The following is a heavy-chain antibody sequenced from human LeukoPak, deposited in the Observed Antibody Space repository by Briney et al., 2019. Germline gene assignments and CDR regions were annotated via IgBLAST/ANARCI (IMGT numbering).Heavy chain of an antibody. V-gene: IGHV1-8*01. CDR3: ARGGLSPYCSGGSCFYAFDI. D-gene: IGHD2-15*01. J-gene: IGHJ3*02. CDR2: MNPNSGNT. Sequence: ASVKVSCKASGYTFTSYDINWVRQATGQGLEWMGRMNPNSGNTGYAQKFQGRVTMTRNTSISTAYMELSSLRSEDTAVYYCARGGLSPYCSGGSCFYAFDIWGQGTMVTVSS. CDR1: GYTFTSYD.